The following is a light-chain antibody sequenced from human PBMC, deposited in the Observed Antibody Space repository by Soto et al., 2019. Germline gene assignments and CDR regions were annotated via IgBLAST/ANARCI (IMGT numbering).Light chain of an antibody. CDR3: QQRSNWPRT. CDR1: QSVGSY. Sequence: EIVLTQSPATLSLSPGERATLSCRASQSVGSYLAWYQQKPGQAPRLLIYDAYNRATGIPARFSGSGSGTDFTLIIRSLEPEDFAVYYCQQRSNWPRTFGQGTKVDIK. J-gene: IGKJ1*01. CDR2: DAY. V-gene: IGKV3-11*01.